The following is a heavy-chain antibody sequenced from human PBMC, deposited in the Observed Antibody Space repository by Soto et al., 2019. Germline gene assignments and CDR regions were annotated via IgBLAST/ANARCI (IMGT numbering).Heavy chain of an antibody. CDR1: GYPVTAYY. CDR2: INPATGAA. D-gene: IGHD3-3*01. V-gene: IGHV1-2*02. Sequence: QLHLVQSGAVVKKPGASVTVSCSASGYPVTAYYMHWVRQAPGRGLEWMGGINPATGAAKYTQTFQGSVTMNRDPSTSTVFRELSGLASEETAVFYCARGGGVGVAGSAAFDMWGQGTLVTVSS. CDR3: ARGGGVGVAGSAAFDM. J-gene: IGHJ3*02.